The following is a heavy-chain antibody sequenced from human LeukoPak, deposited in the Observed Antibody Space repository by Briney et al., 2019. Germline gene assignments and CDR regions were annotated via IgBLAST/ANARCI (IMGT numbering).Heavy chain of an antibody. J-gene: IGHJ6*02. D-gene: IGHD5-12*01. CDR3: ARDALYSGYDTINYYYYYGMDV. V-gene: IGHV3-7*01. CDR1: GFTFSSYR. Sequence: GGSLRLSCAASGFTFSSYRMSWVRQAPGKGLEWVANIKQDGSEKYYVDSVKGRFTISRDNAKNSLYLQMNSLRAEDTAVYYCARDALYSGYDTINYYYYYGMDVWGQGTTVTVSS. CDR2: IKQDGSEK.